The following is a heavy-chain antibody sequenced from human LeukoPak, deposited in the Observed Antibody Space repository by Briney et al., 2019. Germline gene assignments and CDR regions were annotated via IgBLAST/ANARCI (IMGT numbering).Heavy chain of an antibody. J-gene: IGHJ4*02. CDR3: ARHGVEMATMFPFDY. V-gene: IGHV5-10-1*01. D-gene: IGHD5-24*01. Sequence: VESLVISCKGSGYSFTSYWISWVRQMPGKGLEWMGRIDPSDSYTNYSPSFQGHVTISADKSISTAYLQWGSLKASDTAMYYCARHGVEMATMFPFDYWGQGTLVTVFS. CDR1: GYSFTSYW. CDR2: IDPSDSYT.